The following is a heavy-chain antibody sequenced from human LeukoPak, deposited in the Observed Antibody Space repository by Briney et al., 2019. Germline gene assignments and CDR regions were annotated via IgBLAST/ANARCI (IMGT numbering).Heavy chain of an antibody. CDR2: VSYDGSNK. Sequence: GGSLRLSCAASGFTFSSYGMHWVRQASGKGLEWVAVVSYDGSNKYYADSVKGRFTISRDNYKNTLYLQMNSLRAEDTAVYYGAKDDRVVVITRALDYWGQGTLVTVSS. CDR3: AKDDRVVVITRALDY. CDR1: GFTFSSYG. J-gene: IGHJ4*02. D-gene: IGHD3-22*01. V-gene: IGHV3-30*18.